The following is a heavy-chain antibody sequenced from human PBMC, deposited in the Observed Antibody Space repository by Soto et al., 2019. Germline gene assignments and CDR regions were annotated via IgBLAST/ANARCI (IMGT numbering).Heavy chain of an antibody. J-gene: IGHJ4*02. CDR1: GFTFSNYV. Sequence: EVQLLESGGGLVQPGGSLRLSCADSGFTFSNYVMSWVRQAPGKGLEWVSGISGSGGSTYYADSVKGRFTISRDNSKNTLYLQMNSLRAEDTAVYYCAKDSGNYVLDYWGQGTLVTVSS. CDR3: AKDSGNYVLDY. D-gene: IGHD1-26*01. CDR2: ISGSGGST. V-gene: IGHV3-23*01.